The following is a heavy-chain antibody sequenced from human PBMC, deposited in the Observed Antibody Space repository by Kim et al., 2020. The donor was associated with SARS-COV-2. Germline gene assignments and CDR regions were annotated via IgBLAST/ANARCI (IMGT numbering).Heavy chain of an antibody. Sequence: GGSLRLSCAASGFTFSDHASHWVRQAPGKGLEWVELIAHDGSRISYPDSVKGRFIISRDNTKSTLYLQMNSLRPEDTAVYYCLAEIGSRSFDHWGQGTLVTVSS. CDR2: IAHDGSRI. J-gene: IGHJ4*02. D-gene: IGHD3-10*01. CDR3: LAEIGSRSFDH. CDR1: GFTFSDHA. V-gene: IGHV3-30*04.